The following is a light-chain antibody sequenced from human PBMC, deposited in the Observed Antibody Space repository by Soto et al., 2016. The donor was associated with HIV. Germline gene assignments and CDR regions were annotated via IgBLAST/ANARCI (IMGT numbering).Light chain of an antibody. CDR1: QSISSW. Sequence: DIQMTQSPSTLSASVGDRVTITCRASQSISSWLAWYQQKPGKAPKVLIYKASSLESGVPSRFSGSGSGTEFTLTISSLQPDDFATYYCQQYSSYSRWTFGQGTKVE. J-gene: IGKJ1*01. CDR2: KAS. V-gene: IGKV1-5*03. CDR3: QQYSSYSRWT.